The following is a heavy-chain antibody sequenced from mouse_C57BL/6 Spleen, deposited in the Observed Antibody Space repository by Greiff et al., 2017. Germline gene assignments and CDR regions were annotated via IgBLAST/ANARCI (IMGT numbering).Heavy chain of an antibody. CDR2: ISSGSSTI. D-gene: IGHD1-1*01. J-gene: IGHJ2*01. Sequence: EVMLVESGGGLVKPGGSLKLSCAASGFTFSDYGMHWVRQAPEKGLEWVAYISSGSSTIYYADTVKGRFTISRDNAKNTLFLQMTILRSEDTAMYYCARCGSSLYYFDYWGQGTTLTVSS. V-gene: IGHV5-17*01. CDR3: ARCGSSLYYFDY. CDR1: GFTFSDYG.